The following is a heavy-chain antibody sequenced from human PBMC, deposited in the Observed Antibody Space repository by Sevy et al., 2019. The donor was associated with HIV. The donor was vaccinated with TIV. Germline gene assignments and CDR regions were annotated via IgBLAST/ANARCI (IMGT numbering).Heavy chain of an antibody. Sequence: GGSLRFSCAASGFTFSDFYMSWIRQAPGKGLEWVSYISDSGHIKHYEDSVRGRFSISRDNAHNTVHLQMNSLTAEDTADYYCVRGGGRIHDFDYGGRGTLVTVSS. CDR2: ISDSGHIK. D-gene: IGHD3-16*01. V-gene: IGHV3-11*01. CDR1: GFTFSDFY. CDR3: VRGGGRIHDFDY. J-gene: IGHJ4*02.